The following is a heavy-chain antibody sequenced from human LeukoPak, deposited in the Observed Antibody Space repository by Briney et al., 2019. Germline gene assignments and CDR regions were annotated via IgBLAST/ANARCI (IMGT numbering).Heavy chain of an antibody. Sequence: SQTLSLTCAVPGGSISSGGYSWSWIRQPPGKGLEWIGYIYHSGSTYYNPSLKSRVTISVDRSKNQFSLKLSSVTAADTAVYYCARVEMATIFFDYWGQGTLVTVSS. CDR2: IYHSGST. D-gene: IGHD5-24*01. CDR3: ARVEMATIFFDY. J-gene: IGHJ4*02. V-gene: IGHV4-30-2*01. CDR1: GGSISSGGYS.